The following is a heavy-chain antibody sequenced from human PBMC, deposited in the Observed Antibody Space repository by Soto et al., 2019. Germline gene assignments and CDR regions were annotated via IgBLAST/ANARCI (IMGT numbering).Heavy chain of an antibody. J-gene: IGHJ4*02. D-gene: IGHD6-19*01. V-gene: IGHV4-31*03. Sequence: QVQLQESGPGLVKPSQTLSLTCTVSGGSITNDDYYWNWIRQLPGKGLEWIGYIHNSGTTDYNPSLKIRVTISVDTSKSQFSLKLSSVTAADTAVYFCARQKQWLSPFDDWGQGTLVTVSS. CDR1: GGSITNDDYY. CDR3: ARQKQWLSPFDD. CDR2: IHNSGTT.